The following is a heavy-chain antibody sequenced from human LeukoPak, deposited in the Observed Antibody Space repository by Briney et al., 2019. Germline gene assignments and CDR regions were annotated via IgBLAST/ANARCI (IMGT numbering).Heavy chain of an antibody. CDR2: ISAYNGNT. Sequence: ASVKVSCKASGYTFNGYYMHWVRQAPGQGLEWMGWISAYNGNTNYAQKLQGRVTMTTDTSTSTAYMELRSLRSDDTAVYYCARVLPTRGGIVGARGRFDYWGQGTLVTVSS. CDR1: GYTFNGYY. V-gene: IGHV1-18*04. CDR3: ARVLPTRGGIVGARGRFDY. D-gene: IGHD1-26*01. J-gene: IGHJ4*02.